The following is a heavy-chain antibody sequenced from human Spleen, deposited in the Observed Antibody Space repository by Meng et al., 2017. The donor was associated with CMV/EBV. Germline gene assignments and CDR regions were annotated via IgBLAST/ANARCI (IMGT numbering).Heavy chain of an antibody. CDR3: ARRIMITFGGVIGDDAFDI. Sequence: ASVKVSCKASGYTFTSYGISWVRQAPGQGLEWMGWISAYNGNTNYAQKLQDRVTMTTDTSTSTAYMELRSLRSDDTAVYYCARRIMITFGGVIGDDAFDIWGQGTMVTVSS. V-gene: IGHV1-18*01. CDR1: GYTFTSYG. CDR2: ISAYNGNT. D-gene: IGHD3-16*02. J-gene: IGHJ3*02.